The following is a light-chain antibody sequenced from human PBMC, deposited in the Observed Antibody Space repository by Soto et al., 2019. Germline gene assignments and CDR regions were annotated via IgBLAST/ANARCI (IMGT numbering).Light chain of an antibody. J-gene: IGLJ1*01. CDR2: DVS. CDR3: SSYTTSSTYV. Sequence: QSALTQPPSVSGSPGQSVAISCTGTSSDVGSSNGVSWYQQPPGTAPKLMIYDVSNRPSGVPDRFSGSKSGNTASLTISGLQAEDEAHYYCSSYTTSSTYVFGTGTKLTVL. CDR1: SSDVGSSNG. V-gene: IGLV2-18*02.